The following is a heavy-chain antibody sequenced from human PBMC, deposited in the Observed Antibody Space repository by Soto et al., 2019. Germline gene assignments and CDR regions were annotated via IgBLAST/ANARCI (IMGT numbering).Heavy chain of an antibody. V-gene: IGHV1-69*13. Sequence: ASVKVSCKASGGTFSSYAISWVRQAPGQGLEWMGGIIPIFGTANYAQKFQGRVTITADESTSTAYMELSSLRSEDTAVYYCARSRFYDCGSGHLYYSYGMDVWGQGTTVTVSS. CDR1: GGTFSSYA. D-gene: IGHD3-3*01. J-gene: IGHJ6*02. CDR3: ARSRFYDCGSGHLYYSYGMDV. CDR2: IIPIFGTA.